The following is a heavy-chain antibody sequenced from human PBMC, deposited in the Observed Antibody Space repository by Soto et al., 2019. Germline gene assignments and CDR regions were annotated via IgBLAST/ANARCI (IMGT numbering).Heavy chain of an antibody. V-gene: IGHV3-7*01. Sequence: GGSLRLSCAASGFTFSSYWMSWVRQAPGKGLEWVANIKQDGSEKYYVDSVKGRFTISRDNAKNSLYLQMNSLRAEDTAVYYCARDTIGGSYSWSWYYYYGMDVWGQGTTVTVSS. CDR3: ARDTIGGSYSWSWYYYYGMDV. CDR1: GFTFSSYW. J-gene: IGHJ6*02. CDR2: IKQDGSEK. D-gene: IGHD6-13*01.